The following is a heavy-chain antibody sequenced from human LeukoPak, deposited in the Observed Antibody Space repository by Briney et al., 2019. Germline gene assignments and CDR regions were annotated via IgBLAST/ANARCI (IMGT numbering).Heavy chain of an antibody. D-gene: IGHD1-26*01. V-gene: IGHV4-59*01. CDR1: GGSISSYY. J-gene: IGHJ5*02. Sequence: SETLSLTCTVSGGSISSYYWSWIRQPPGKGLEWIGYIYYSGSTNYNPSLKSRVTISVDTSKNQFSLKLSSVTAADTAVYYCAREVVGVADPWGQGTLVTVSS. CDR3: AREVVGVADP. CDR2: IYYSGST.